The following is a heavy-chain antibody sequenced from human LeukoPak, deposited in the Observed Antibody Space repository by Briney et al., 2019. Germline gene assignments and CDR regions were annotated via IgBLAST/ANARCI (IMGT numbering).Heavy chain of an antibody. V-gene: IGHV3-48*01. Sequence: GGSLRLSCAASGFTFSSYSMNWVRQAPGKGLEWVSYISSSSSTIYYADSVKGRFTISRDNAKNSLYLQMNSLRAEDTAVYYCSRAGDTYYDILTGYYDYWGQGTLVTVSS. J-gene: IGHJ4*02. CDR1: GFTFSSYS. D-gene: IGHD3-9*01. CDR2: ISSSSSTI. CDR3: SRAGDTYYDILTGYYDY.